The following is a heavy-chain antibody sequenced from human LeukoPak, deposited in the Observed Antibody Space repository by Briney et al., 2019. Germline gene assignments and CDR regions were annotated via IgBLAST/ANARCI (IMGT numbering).Heavy chain of an antibody. V-gene: IGHV4-39*01. CDR3: ALPRWAATGSNWFDP. CDR2: IYYSGST. Sequence: SETLSLTCTVSGGSISSSSYYWGWIRQPPGKGLEWMGSIYYSGSTYYNPSLKSRVTISVDTSRNQFSLRLSSVTAADTAVYYCALPRWAATGSNWFDPWGQGTLVTVSS. D-gene: IGHD1-26*01. J-gene: IGHJ5*02. CDR1: GGSISSSSYY.